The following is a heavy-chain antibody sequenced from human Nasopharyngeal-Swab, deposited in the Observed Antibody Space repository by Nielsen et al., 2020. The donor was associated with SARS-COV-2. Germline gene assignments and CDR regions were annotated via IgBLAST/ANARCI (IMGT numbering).Heavy chain of an antibody. V-gene: IGHV2-5*01. Sequence: SGPTLVKPTQTLTLTCTFSGFSLSTSGMGVGWIRQPPGKALEWLALIYWNDDKRYSPSLTSRLTITKDTSKNQVVLTLTDMDPVDTATYYCAHTGYCISGSCYYYYDYWGPGTLVTVSS. J-gene: IGHJ4*02. CDR2: IYWNDDK. D-gene: IGHD2-2*01. CDR1: GFSLSTSGMG. CDR3: AHTGYCISGSCYYYYDY.